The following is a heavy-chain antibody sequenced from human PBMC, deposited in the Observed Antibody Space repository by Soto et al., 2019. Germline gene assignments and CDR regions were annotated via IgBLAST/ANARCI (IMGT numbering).Heavy chain of an antibody. J-gene: IGHJ6*02. CDR3: ARGREAVAGLNYYYGMDV. V-gene: IGHV1-69*13. Sequence: SVKVSCKASGVTFSSYAISWVRQAPGQGLEWKGGIIPIFGTANYAQKFQGRVTITADESTSTAYMELSSLRSEDTAVYYCARGREAVAGLNYYYGMDVWGQGTTVTVSS. CDR1: GVTFSSYA. D-gene: IGHD6-19*01. CDR2: IIPIFGTA.